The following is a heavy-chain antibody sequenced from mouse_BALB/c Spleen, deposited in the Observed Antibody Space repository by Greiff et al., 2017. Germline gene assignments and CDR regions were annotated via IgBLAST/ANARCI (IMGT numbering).Heavy chain of an antibody. D-gene: IGHD2-14*01. Sequence: VQLQQPGAELVKPGTSVKLSCKASGYNFTSYWINWVKLRPGQGLEWIGDIYPGSGSTNYNEKFKSKATLTVDTSSSTAYMQLSSLASEDSALYYCARDRDYAMDYWGQGTSVTVSS. V-gene: IGHV1-55*01. CDR3: ARDRDYAMDY. CDR1: GYNFTSYW. J-gene: IGHJ4*01. CDR2: IYPGSGST.